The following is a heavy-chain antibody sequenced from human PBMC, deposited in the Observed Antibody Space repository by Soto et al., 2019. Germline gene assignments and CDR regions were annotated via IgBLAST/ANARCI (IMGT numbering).Heavy chain of an antibody. D-gene: IGHD2-8*02. Sequence: ASETLSLTCTVSGGSISSGDYYWSWIRQPPGKGLEWIGEINHSGSTNYNPSLKSRVTISVDTSKNQFSLKLTSVTAADTAVYYCARDKITGLFDYWGQGTLVTAPQ. J-gene: IGHJ4*02. V-gene: IGHV4-30-4*01. CDR1: GGSISSGDYY. CDR3: ARDKITGLFDY. CDR2: INHSGST.